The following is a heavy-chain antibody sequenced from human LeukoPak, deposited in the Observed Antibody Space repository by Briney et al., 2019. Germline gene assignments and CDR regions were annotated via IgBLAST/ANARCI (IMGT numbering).Heavy chain of an antibody. J-gene: IGHJ4*02. D-gene: IGHD3-22*01. CDR3: AKVDHGSGYPDY. CDR1: GFTFDEYA. Sequence: GGSLRLSCVASGFTFDEYAMHWVRQGPGKGLEWVSGISWDSDIIAYADSVKGRFTISRDNAKNSLYLQLNSLRTEDTALYYCAKVDHGSGYPDYWGQGTLVTVSS. CDR2: ISWDSDII. V-gene: IGHV3-9*01.